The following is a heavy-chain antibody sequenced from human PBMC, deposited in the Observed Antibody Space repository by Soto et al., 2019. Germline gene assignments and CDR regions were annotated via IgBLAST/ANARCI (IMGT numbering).Heavy chain of an antibody. D-gene: IGHD3-10*01. Sequence: GASVKVSCKTSGYTFSSIGINWVRHAPGQGLEWMGWISPHKGDTYYAQRPQGRVTMTTDTSTSTAYMELRSLRSDDTAVYFCARDLDGSGSYFTNYWGQGTLVTVSS. V-gene: IGHV1-18*01. J-gene: IGHJ4*02. CDR3: ARDLDGSGSYFTNY. CDR2: ISPHKGDT. CDR1: GYTFSSIG.